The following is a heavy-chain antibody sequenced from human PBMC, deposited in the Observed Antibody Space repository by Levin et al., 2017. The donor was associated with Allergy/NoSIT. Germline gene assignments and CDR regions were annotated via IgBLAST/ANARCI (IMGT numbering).Heavy chain of an antibody. CDR2: INPNSGVT. V-gene: IGHV1-2*06. J-gene: IGHJ4*02. CDR3: ARELGYGSGSYEY. CDR1: GYTFTGYY. D-gene: IGHD3-10*01. Sequence: ASVKVSCKTSGYTFTGYYMHWVRQAPGQGLEWVGRINPNSGVTNSAQKFQGRVTMTRDTSISTAYMELTRLRSDDTAVYYCARELGYGSGSYEYWGQGTLVTVSS.